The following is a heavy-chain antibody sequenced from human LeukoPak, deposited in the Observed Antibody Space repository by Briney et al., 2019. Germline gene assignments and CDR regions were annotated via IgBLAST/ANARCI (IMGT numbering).Heavy chain of an antibody. Sequence: PSETLSLTCGVSGVSFSTYYWSWIRQSPEKGLEWIGEVNHSGYTNYNPSPKSRVTISVDTSKNQFSLNLRSVTAADTAVYYCARQLYGSDYWGQGTLVTVSS. CDR1: GVSFSTYY. CDR2: VNHSGYT. D-gene: IGHD4-17*01. CDR3: ARQLYGSDY. J-gene: IGHJ4*02. V-gene: IGHV4-34*01.